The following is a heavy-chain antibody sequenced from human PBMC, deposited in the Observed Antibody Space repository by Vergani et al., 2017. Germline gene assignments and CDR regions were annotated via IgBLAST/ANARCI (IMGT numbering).Heavy chain of an antibody. J-gene: IGHJ4*02. CDR1: GFTFSSYA. CDR3: AREYDYVWGSYFYY. Sequence: QVQLVESGGGVVQPGRSLRLSCAASGFTFSSYAMHWVRQAPGKGLEWVAVISYDGSNKYYADSVKGRFTISRDNSKNTLYLQMNSLRAEDTAVYYCAREYDYVWGSYFYYWGQGTLVTVSS. CDR2: ISYDGSNK. D-gene: IGHD3-16*01. V-gene: IGHV3-30-3*01.